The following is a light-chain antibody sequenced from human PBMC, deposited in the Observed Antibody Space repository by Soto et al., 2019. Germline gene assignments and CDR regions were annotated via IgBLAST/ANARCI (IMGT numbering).Light chain of an antibody. Sequence: QSALTQPPSASGSPGQSVTISCTGTSSDVGGYDFVSWYQQHPGKAPKLMIYEVNKRPSGVPDRFSGSKSGNTASLTVSGLQGEDEADSYCSSYAGSNNYVFGTGTKLTV. CDR2: EVN. V-gene: IGLV2-8*01. CDR3: SSYAGSNNYV. J-gene: IGLJ1*01. CDR1: SSDVGGYDF.